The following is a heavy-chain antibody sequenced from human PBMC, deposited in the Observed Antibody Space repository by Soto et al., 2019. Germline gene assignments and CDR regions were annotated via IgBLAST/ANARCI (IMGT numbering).Heavy chain of an antibody. CDR2: ISSSGAST. D-gene: IGHD2-15*01. V-gene: IGHV3-64*07. CDR3: AARDCSSGSCFHFDY. J-gene: IGHJ4*02. Sequence: VHLVESGGGLVQPGGSLRLSCAASGFTFSTYGMHWIRQAPGKGLEYVSAISSSGASTYYADSVKGRFTISRDNSKNTLYLQMGGLRAEDMGVYYCAARDCSSGSCFHFDYWGQGILVSVSS. CDR1: GFTFSTYG.